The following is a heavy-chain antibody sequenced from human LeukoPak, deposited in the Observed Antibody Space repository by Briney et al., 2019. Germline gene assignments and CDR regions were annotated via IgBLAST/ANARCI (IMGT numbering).Heavy chain of an antibody. J-gene: IGHJ5*02. D-gene: IGHD4-11*01. V-gene: IGHV3-11*04. CDR2: ISSSGSTI. Sequence: GGSLRLSRAASGFTFSDYYMSWIRQAPGKGLEWVSYISSSGSTIYYADSVKGRFTISRDNAKNSLYLQMNSLRAEDTAVYYCAKDYGSNYGNWFEPWGQGTLVTVSS. CDR1: GFTFSDYY. CDR3: AKDYGSNYGNWFEP.